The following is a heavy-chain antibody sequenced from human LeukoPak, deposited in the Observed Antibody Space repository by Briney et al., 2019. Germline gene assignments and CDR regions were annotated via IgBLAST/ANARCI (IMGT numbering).Heavy chain of an antibody. J-gene: IGHJ6*03. V-gene: IGHV3-66*01. CDR2: IYSGGST. CDR3: ARDHLYYYYYMDV. CDR1: GFTVSSNY. Sequence: GGSLRLSCAASGFTVSSNYMSWVRQAPGKGLEWVSVIYSGGSTYYADSVKGRFTISRDNAKNSLYLQMNSLRAEDTAVYYCARDHLYYYYYMDVWGKGTTVTVSS.